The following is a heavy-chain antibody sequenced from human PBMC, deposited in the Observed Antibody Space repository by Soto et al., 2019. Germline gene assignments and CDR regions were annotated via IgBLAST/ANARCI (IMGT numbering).Heavy chain of an antibody. CDR1: GYTFTSYA. CDR2: ISAYNGNT. D-gene: IGHD3-10*01. Sequence: QIKRVQSGAEVAKPGASVRVSCKASGYTFTSYAISWVRRAPGQGLEWMGWISAYNGNTNYAQKVQGRVTMTTDTSTSTAYMELRILRSDDTAVYYCARGSGGLLWFGEQLDYWGQGTLVTVSS. J-gene: IGHJ4*02. V-gene: IGHV1-18*01. CDR3: ARGSGGLLWFGEQLDY.